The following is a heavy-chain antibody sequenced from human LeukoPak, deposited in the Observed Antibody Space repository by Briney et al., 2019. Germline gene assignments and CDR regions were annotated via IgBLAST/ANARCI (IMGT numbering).Heavy chain of an antibody. CDR3: ARPTIAAAADY. D-gene: IGHD6-13*01. V-gene: IGHV3-7*05. Sequence: PGGSLRLSCAASGFTFSNYWMSGVRQAPGKGLEWVANIKHDGTENYYVDSVKGRFTISRDNAKNSLYLQMNSLRAEDTAVYYCARPTIAAAADYWGQGTLVTVSS. CDR1: GFTFSNYW. J-gene: IGHJ4*02. CDR2: IKHDGTEN.